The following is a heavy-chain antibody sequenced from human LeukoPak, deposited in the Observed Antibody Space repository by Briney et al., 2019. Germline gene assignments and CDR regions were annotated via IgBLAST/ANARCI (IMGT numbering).Heavy chain of an antibody. Sequence: RSETLSLTCTVSGGSVSSGSYYWSWIRQPPGKGLEWIGYIYYSGSTNYNPSLKSRVTISVDTSKNQFSLKLSSVTAADTAVYYCARMYYYGSGSYYTLIDYWGQGTLVTVSS. CDR1: GGSVSSGSYY. V-gene: IGHV4-61*01. CDR2: IYYSGST. CDR3: ARMYYYGSGSYYTLIDY. D-gene: IGHD3-10*01. J-gene: IGHJ4*02.